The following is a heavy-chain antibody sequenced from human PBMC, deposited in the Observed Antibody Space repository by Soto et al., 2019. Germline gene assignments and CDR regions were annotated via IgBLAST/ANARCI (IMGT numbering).Heavy chain of an antibody. D-gene: IGHD3-22*01. J-gene: IGHJ4*02. CDR1: GDGFSNYG. CDR2: ISAYDGQT. V-gene: IGHV1-18*01. CDR3: VRVWYYDSSGYYAFDY. Sequence: QVQLVQSGAEVKKPGASVRVSCKASGDGFSNYGFSWVRQAPGQGLEWMGWISAYDGQTNYTKKFQGRVTMTTDTSSRTAYMELRSRRSDDTPVYYCVRVWYYDSSGYYAFDYGGLGTRVPVSS.